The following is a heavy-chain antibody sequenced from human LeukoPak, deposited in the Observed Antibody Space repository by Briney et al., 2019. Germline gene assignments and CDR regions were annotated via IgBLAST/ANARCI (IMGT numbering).Heavy chain of an antibody. V-gene: IGHV4-31*11. CDR2: IYYSGST. CDR3: ARGFYSGSGTIHHDY. Sequence: SETLSLTCAVYGGSFSGYYWSWIRQHPGKGLEWIGYIYYSGSTYYNPSLRSRVLISVDTSKNQFSLKLSSVTAADTAVYYCARGFYSGSGTIHHDYWGRGSLVTVSS. J-gene: IGHJ4*02. CDR1: GGSFSGYY. D-gene: IGHD3-10*01.